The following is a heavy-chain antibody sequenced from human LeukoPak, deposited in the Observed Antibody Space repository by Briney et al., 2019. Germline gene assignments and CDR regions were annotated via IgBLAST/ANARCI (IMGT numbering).Heavy chain of an antibody. V-gene: IGHV1-2*02. CDR2: ISPSGGST. Sequence: ASVKVSCKAFGYTFTSNYMHWVRQAPGQGPEWMGVISPSGGSTTYAQKFQGRVTMTRDTSISTAYMELSRLRSDDTAVYYCARGRWSSSWVYYFDYWGQGTLVTVSS. J-gene: IGHJ4*02. D-gene: IGHD6-13*01. CDR1: GYTFTSNY. CDR3: ARGRWSSSWVYYFDY.